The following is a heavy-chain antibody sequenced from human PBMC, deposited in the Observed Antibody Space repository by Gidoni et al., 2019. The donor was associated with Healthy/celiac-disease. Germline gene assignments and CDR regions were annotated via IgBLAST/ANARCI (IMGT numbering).Heavy chain of an antibody. CDR1: GGSFSGYY. V-gene: IGHV4-34*01. Sequence: QVQLQQWGAGLLKPSETLSLTCAVYGGSFSGYYWSWIRQPPGKGLEWIGEINHSGSTNYNPYLKSRVTISVDTSKNQFSLKLSSVTAADTAVYYCARYNWNYGNYYYGMDVWGQGTTVTVSS. J-gene: IGHJ6*02. CDR3: ARYNWNYGNYYYGMDV. D-gene: IGHD1-7*01. CDR2: INHSGST.